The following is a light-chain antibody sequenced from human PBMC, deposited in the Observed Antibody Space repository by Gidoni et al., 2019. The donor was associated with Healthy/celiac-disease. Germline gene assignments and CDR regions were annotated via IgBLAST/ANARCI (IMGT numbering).Light chain of an antibody. J-gene: IGKJ4*01. CDR2: GAS. Sequence: EIVLTQSPGTLSLSPGERATLSCRASQSVSSNYLAWYQQKPGQAPRLLIYGASSRATGIPERFSGSGSGTDFTLTISRLEPEDFAVYYCQQYGNSPLTFGGGTKVEIK. CDR3: QQYGNSPLT. CDR1: QSVSSNY. V-gene: IGKV3-20*01.